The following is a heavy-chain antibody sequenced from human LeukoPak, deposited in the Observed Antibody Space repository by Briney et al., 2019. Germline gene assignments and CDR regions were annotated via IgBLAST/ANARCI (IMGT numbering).Heavy chain of an antibody. D-gene: IGHD2-2*01. Sequence: SVKVSCKASGGTFSTYAVSWVRQAPGQGLEWMGGIIPIFGTANYAQKFQGRVTITADESTSTAYMELSSLTSEDTAVYYCARENCSGTSCYYYFDYWGQGTLVTVS. CDR2: IIPIFGTA. CDR1: GGTFSTYA. V-gene: IGHV1-69*13. J-gene: IGHJ4*02. CDR3: ARENCSGTSCYYYFDY.